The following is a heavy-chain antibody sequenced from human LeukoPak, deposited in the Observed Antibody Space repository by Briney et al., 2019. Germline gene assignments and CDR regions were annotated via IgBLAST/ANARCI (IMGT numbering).Heavy chain of an antibody. Sequence: GGSLRLSCAASGLTFSSYGMHWVRQAPGKGLEGAVVISYDGSNKYYADSVKGRFTISRDNSKNTLYLQMNSLRAEDTAVYYCATGLPVIYYYGSGDYFDYWGQGTLVTVSS. CDR3: ATGLPVIYYYGSGDYFDY. CDR1: GLTFSSYG. D-gene: IGHD3-10*01. J-gene: IGHJ4*02. V-gene: IGHV3-30*03. CDR2: ISYDGSNK.